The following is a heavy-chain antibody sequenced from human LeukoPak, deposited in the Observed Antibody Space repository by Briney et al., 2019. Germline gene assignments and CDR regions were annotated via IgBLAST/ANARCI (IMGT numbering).Heavy chain of an antibody. V-gene: IGHV1-18*01. CDR2: ISAYNGNT. CDR3: ARGADYGGNFDN. CDR1: GYTFTSYG. D-gene: IGHD4-23*01. Sequence: ASVKVSCKASGYTFTSYGISWVRQAPGQGLEWMGWISAYNGNTNYAQKFQGRVTMTRNTSISTAYMELNGLRSEDTAVYYCARGADYGGNFDNWGQGTLVTVSA. J-gene: IGHJ4*02.